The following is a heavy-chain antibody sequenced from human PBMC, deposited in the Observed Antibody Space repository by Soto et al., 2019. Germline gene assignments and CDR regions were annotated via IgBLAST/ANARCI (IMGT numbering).Heavy chain of an antibody. V-gene: IGHV4-30-4*01. CDR1: GASISGADNY. CDR2: IYYSGSA. CDR3: ARVRSHFERTGSSFDY. D-gene: IGHD3-9*01. J-gene: IGHJ4*02. Sequence: SETLSLTCTVSGASISGADNYWSWVRQPPGKGLEWIGYIYYSGSAHYNPSLKSLLTISLDTSKNEFSLRLSSVTAADTAVYYCARVRSHFERTGSSFDYWGQGILVT.